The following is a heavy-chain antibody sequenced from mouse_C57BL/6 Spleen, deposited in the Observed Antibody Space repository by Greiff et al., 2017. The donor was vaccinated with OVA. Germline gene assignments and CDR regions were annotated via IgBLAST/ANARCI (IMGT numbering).Heavy chain of an antibody. J-gene: IGHJ2*01. V-gene: IGHV1-50*01. CDR2: IDPSGSYT. CDR1: GYTFTSYW. CDR3: STIATVLGGDY. Sequence: VQLQQSGAELVKPGASVKLSCKASGYTFTSYWMQWVKQRPGQGLEWIGEIDPSGSYTNYNKKFKGKATLTVDTSSSTAYMQLSSLTSEDSAVYYCSTIATVLGGDYWGQGTTLTVSS. D-gene: IGHD1-1*01.